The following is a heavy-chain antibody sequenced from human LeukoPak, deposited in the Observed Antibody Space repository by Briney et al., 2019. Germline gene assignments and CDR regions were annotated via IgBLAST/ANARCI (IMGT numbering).Heavy chain of an antibody. V-gene: IGHV1-2*02. CDR3: AQHDYGGNSAWDY. CDR2: INPNSGGT. Sequence: GASVKVSCKASGYTFTGYYMHWVRQAPGQGLEWMGWINPNSGGTNYAQKFQGRVTMTRDTSISTAYMELSRLRSDDTAVYYCAQHDYGGNSAWDYWGQGTLDTVSS. CDR1: GYTFTGYY. D-gene: IGHD4-23*01. J-gene: IGHJ4*02.